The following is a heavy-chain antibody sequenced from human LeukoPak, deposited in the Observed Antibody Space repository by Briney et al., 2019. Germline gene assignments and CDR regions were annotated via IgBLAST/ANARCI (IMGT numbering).Heavy chain of an antibody. D-gene: IGHD2-15*01. V-gene: IGHV4-38-2*02. CDR3: ARAIVVVAAINFDY. CDR1: GYSISSGYY. J-gene: IGHJ4*02. Sequence: SETLSLTCTVYGYSISSGYYWGWIRQPSGKGLEWIGSIYHSGSTYYNPSLKSRVTISVDTSKNQFSLKLSSVTAADTAVYYCARAIVVVAAINFDYWGQGTLVTASS. CDR2: IYHSGST.